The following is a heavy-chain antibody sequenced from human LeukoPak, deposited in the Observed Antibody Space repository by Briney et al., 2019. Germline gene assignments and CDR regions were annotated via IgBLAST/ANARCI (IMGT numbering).Heavy chain of an antibody. V-gene: IGHV3-21*01. CDR1: GFTFSSYS. J-gene: IGHJ5*02. CDR2: ISSSSSYI. CDR3: ARDKGRNWFDP. Sequence: GGSLRLSCAASGFTFSSYSMNWVRQAPGKGLEWVSSISSSSSYIYYADSVKGRFTISRDNAKNSLYLQMNSLRAEDTAVYYCARDKGRNWFDPWGQGTLVTVSS. D-gene: IGHD3-10*01.